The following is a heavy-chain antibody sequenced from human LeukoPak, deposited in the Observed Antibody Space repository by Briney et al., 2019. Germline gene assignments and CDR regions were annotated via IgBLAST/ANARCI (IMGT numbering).Heavy chain of an antibody. Sequence: GRSLRFSCAASGFTFSSYAMHWVRQAPGKGLEWVAVISYDGSNKYYADSVKGRFTISRDNSKNTLYLQMNCLRAEDTAVYYCARYSASWGQGTLVTVSS. CDR2: ISYDGSNK. CDR3: ARYSAS. CDR1: GFTFSSYA. J-gene: IGHJ4*02. V-gene: IGHV3-30*04.